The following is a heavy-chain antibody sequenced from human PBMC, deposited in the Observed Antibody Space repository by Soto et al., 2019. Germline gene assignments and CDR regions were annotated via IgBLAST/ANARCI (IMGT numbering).Heavy chain of an antibody. CDR2: IYYRGST. CDR1: GDSISRGGYY. J-gene: IGHJ4*02. Sequence: QVQLQESGPGLVKPSQTLSLTCNVSGDSISRGGYYWSWVRQHPGKGLEWLGYIYYRGSTYYNPSLKSRVHISVDTSKNHFSLRLSSVTAADMAVYYCARVEVVITRGALDYWGPGTLVTVSS. CDR3: ARVEVVITRGALDY. V-gene: IGHV4-31*03. D-gene: IGHD2-15*01.